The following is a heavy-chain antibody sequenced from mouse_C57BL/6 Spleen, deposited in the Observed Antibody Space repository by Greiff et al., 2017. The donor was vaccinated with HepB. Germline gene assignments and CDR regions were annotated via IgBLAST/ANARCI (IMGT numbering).Heavy chain of an antibody. Sequence: VQLQQSGPELVKPGAAVKLSCKASGYTFTSHDINWVKQRPGQGLEWMGWIYTRDGSTKYNEKFKGKATLTVDTSSSTAYMELHSLTSEDSAVYVGATVVATNYLDYWGQGTTLTVSS. J-gene: IGHJ2*01. CDR2: IYTRDGST. CDR3: ATVVATNYLDY. CDR1: GYTFTSHD. D-gene: IGHD1-1*01. V-gene: IGHV1-85*01.